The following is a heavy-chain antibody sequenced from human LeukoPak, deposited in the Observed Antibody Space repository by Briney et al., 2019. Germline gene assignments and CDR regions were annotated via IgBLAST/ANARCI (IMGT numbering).Heavy chain of an antibody. Sequence: ASVKVSCKASGYTFTSYVISWVRQAPGQGREWMGWISADNGNTNYAQKLQGRVTMTTDTSTSTDYMELRSLRSDDTAVYYSARDDSVWFGQLSHDYWGQGTLVTVSS. D-gene: IGHD3-10*01. V-gene: IGHV1-18*01. CDR1: GYTFTSYV. J-gene: IGHJ4*02. CDR2: ISADNGNT. CDR3: ARDDSVWFGQLSHDY.